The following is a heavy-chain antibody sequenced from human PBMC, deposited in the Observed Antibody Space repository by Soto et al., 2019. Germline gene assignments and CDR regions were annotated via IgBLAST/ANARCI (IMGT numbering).Heavy chain of an antibody. V-gene: IGHV5-51*01. Sequence: PGESLKISCKGSGYSFTSYWIGWVRQMPGKGLEWMGIIYPGDSDTRYSPSFQGQVTISADKSISTAYLQWSSLKASDTAMYYWARDGILVRGSYYYGMDVWGQGTRVTVSS. D-gene: IGHD5-18*01. CDR2: IYPGDSDT. CDR1: GYSFTSYW. CDR3: ARDGILVRGSYYYGMDV. J-gene: IGHJ6*02.